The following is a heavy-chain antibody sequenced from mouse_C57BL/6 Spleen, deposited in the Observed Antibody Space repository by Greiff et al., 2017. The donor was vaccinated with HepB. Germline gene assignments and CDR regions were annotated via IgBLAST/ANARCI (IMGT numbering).Heavy chain of an antibody. D-gene: IGHD1-1*02. Sequence: VKLVESGPELVKPGASVKISCKASGYAFSSSWMNWVKQRPGKGLEWIGRIYPGDGDTNYNGKFKGKATLTADKSSSTAYMQLSSLTSEDSAVYFCARSEVGAMDYWGQGTSVTVSS. CDR2: IYPGDGDT. J-gene: IGHJ4*01. CDR1: GYAFSSSW. CDR3: ARSEVGAMDY. V-gene: IGHV1-82*01.